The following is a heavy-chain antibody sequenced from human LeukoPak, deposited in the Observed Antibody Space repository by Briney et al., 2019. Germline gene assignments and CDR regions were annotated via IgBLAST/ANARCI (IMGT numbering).Heavy chain of an antibody. Sequence: GGSLRLSCAASGLTFSSYAMSWVRQAPGKGLEWVSAISGSGGSTYYADSVKGRFTISRDNSKNTLYLQMNSLRAEDTAVYYCAKVSLRSSSWYHFDYWGQGTLVTVSS. V-gene: IGHV3-23*01. J-gene: IGHJ4*02. CDR1: GLTFSSYA. CDR2: ISGSGGST. CDR3: AKVSLRSSSWYHFDY. D-gene: IGHD6-13*01.